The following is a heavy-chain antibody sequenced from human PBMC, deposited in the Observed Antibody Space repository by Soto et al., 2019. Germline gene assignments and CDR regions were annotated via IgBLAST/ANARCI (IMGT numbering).Heavy chain of an antibody. CDR3: ARLRWQKLVRSGWFFDS. CDR1: GFSFTSYS. CDR2: LHPDDSDT. V-gene: IGHV5-51*01. D-gene: IGHD6-13*01. Sequence: AESLKISCKGSGFSFTSYSIGWVRQMPGKGLEWMGILHPDDSDTRYSPSFQGQVTISADKSISTAYLQWSSLKASDTAMYYCARLRWQKLVRSGWFFDSWGQGTLVNVSS. J-gene: IGHJ4*02.